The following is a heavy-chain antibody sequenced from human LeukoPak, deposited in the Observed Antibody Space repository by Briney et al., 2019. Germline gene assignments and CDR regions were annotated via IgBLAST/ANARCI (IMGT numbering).Heavy chain of an antibody. V-gene: IGHV4-61*02. CDR2: IYTSGTT. D-gene: IGHD3-9*01. Sequence: PSQTLSLTCAVSGGSISSDTFSWNWIRQPAGRGLEWIGRIYTSGTTNYNPSLKSRVTISLDTSKNQFSLKLNSVTAADTAVYYCVRGKRGYDILTGYSQYNYFDPWRQGTLVTVSS. CDR3: VRGKRGYDILTGYSQYNYFDP. CDR1: GGSISSDTFS. J-gene: IGHJ5*02.